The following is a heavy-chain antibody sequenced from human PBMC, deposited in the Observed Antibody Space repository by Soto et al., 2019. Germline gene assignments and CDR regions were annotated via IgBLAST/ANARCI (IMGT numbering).Heavy chain of an antibody. CDR3: ARGRYCLTGRCFPNWFDS. Sequence: TLSLTCSVSGDSISNLDYFWAWIRQPPGQALEYIGYIYRSATTYYNPSFESRVAISVDTSKSQFSLNVTSVTAADTAVYFCARGRYCLTGRCFPNWFDSWGQGALVTVSS. V-gene: IGHV4-30-4*01. CDR2: IYRSATT. D-gene: IGHD7-27*01. CDR1: GDSISNLDYF. J-gene: IGHJ5*01.